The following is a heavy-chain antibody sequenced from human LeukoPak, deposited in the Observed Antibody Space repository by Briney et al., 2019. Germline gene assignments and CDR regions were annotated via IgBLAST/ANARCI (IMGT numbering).Heavy chain of an antibody. CDR3: ARVGGEWLLYDY. CDR1: GGSISSGSYY. CDR2: IYTSGST. Sequence: KSSQTLSLTCTVSGGSISSGSYYWSWIRQPAGKGLEWIGRIYTSGSTNYNPSLKSRVTISVDTSKNQFSLKLSSVTAADTAVYHCARVGGEWLLYDYWGQGTLVTVSS. J-gene: IGHJ4*02. V-gene: IGHV4-61*02. D-gene: IGHD3-3*01.